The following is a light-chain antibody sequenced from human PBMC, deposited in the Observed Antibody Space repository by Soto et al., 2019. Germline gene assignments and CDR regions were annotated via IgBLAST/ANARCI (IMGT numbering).Light chain of an antibody. J-gene: IGLJ1*01. CDR1: SSNIGNYY. V-gene: IGLV1-51*02. Sequence: QSVLTQPPSVSAAPGQKVTMSCSGGSSNIGNYYVSWHQQLPGTAPKLLIYENDKRPSGIPDRFSGSKSGTSATLGITGPQLGNKADYKWETGDGGLSILVFGPGTK. CDR2: END. CDR3: ETGDGGLSILV.